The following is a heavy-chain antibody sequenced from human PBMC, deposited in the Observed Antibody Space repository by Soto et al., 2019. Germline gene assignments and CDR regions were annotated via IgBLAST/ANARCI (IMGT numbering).Heavy chain of an antibody. V-gene: IGHV3-48*03. Sequence: GGSLRLSCAASGFTFSSYEMNWVRQAPGKGLEWVSYISSSGSTIYYADSVKSRFTISRDNAKNSLYLQMNSLRAEDTAVYYCARDLTIFGVVTHDYWGQGTLVTVSS. D-gene: IGHD3-3*01. CDR2: ISSSGSTI. CDR3: ARDLTIFGVVTHDY. J-gene: IGHJ4*02. CDR1: GFTFSSYE.